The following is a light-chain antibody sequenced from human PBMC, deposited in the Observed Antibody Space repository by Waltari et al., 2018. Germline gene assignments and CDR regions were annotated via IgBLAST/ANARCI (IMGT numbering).Light chain of an antibody. J-gene: IGKJ3*01. CDR3: QRYNSYPIT. V-gene: IGKV1-5*03. CDR2: EAT. Sequence: DIQMTQSPSTLSASVGDRVTLPCRASQSFGSGLAWYQQKPGKAPKLLIYEATSLESGVPSRFSASGSGTEFTLTISSLQPDDFATYYCQRYNSYPITFGPGTKVDIK. CDR1: QSFGSG.